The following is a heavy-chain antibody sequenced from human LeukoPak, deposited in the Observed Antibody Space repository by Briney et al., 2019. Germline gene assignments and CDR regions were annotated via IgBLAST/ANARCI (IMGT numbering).Heavy chain of an antibody. V-gene: IGHV3-66*01. J-gene: IGHJ4*02. Sequence: PGGSLRLSCAASGFTVSSNYMSWVRQAPGXGLEWVSVIYSGGSTYYADSVKGRFTISRDNSKNKLYLQMNSLRAEDTAVYYCARESYSYGWSYFDYWGQGTLVTVSS. CDR1: GFTVSSNY. CDR2: IYSGGST. D-gene: IGHD5-18*01. CDR3: ARESYSYGWSYFDY.